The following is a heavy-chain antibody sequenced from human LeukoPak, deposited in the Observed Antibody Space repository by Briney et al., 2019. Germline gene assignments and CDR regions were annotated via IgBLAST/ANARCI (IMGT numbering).Heavy chain of an antibody. CDR2: IYSGGST. V-gene: IGHV3-53*05. J-gene: IGHJ4*02. CDR1: GVTGSNKY. CDR3: ARSFVSGGYFYYSDY. D-gene: IGHD2-15*01. Sequence: GFLRLSCAASGVTGSNKYISWVRQAPGKGLEWVSVIYSGGSTYYADSVKGRFTISRDTSRNMLYLQMDSLRVEDTAVYYCARSFVSGGYFYYSDYWGQGSLVTVSS.